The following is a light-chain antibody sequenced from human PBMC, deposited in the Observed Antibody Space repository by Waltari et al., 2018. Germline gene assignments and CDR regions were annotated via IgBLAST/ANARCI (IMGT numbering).Light chain of an antibody. V-gene: IGKV3-20*01. CDR2: GVS. J-gene: IGKJ1*01. Sequence: EVVLTHSPGTLSLSPGESATLSCRASQSVSRALVWYQQKPGQAPRLLIYGVSNRATGIPDRFSGSGSGTDFSLTISRLEPEDFAVYYCQNYERLPATFGQGTRVEIK. CDR1: QSVSRA. CDR3: QNYERLPAT.